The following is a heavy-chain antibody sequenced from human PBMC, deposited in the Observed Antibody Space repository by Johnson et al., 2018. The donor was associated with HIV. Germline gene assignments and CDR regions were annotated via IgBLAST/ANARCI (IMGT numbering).Heavy chain of an antibody. V-gene: IGHV3-30*02. Sequence: QVQLVESGGGLVQPGGSLRLSCAASGFTFSNYAVHWVRQAPGKGLEWVAFIRYDGNNKYYADSVRGRLTISRDNSKKMVYLQMNSLRTEDTAVYYCAKDVGNYWPDAFDIWGQGTMVTVSS. D-gene: IGHD3-22*01. CDR3: AKDVGNYWPDAFDI. CDR2: IRYDGNNK. CDR1: GFTFSNYA. J-gene: IGHJ3*02.